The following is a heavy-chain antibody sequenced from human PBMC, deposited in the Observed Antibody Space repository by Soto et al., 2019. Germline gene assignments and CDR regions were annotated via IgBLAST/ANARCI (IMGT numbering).Heavy chain of an antibody. CDR3: AKSPLGYCSGGSCYPPHYFDY. Sequence: GGSLRLSCAASGFTFSNYAMSWVRQAPGKGLEWVSSVGGSGDSTYYADSVKGRFTISRDNSKDTLYLQMNSLRAEDTAVYYCAKSPLGYCSGGSCYPPHYFDYWGQGQWSPSPQ. CDR2: VGGSGDST. V-gene: IGHV3-23*01. J-gene: IGHJ4*02. CDR1: GFTFSNYA. D-gene: IGHD2-15*01.